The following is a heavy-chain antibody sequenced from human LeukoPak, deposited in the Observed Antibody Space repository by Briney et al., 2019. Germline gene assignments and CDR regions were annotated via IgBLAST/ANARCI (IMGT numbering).Heavy chain of an antibody. CDR3: ARDRESYCTGGSCYSTGDY. Sequence: PGGSLSLSCAAYGFTFSSYSRNWVRQAPGMGLEWVSSISSSSSYISYTDSMKGRFTISRDNAKNSLYLKMNSLRAEDTAVYYCARDRESYCTGGSCYSTGDYWGQGTLVTVSS. CDR1: GFTFSSYS. CDR2: ISSSSSYI. D-gene: IGHD2-15*01. J-gene: IGHJ4*02. V-gene: IGHV3-21*01.